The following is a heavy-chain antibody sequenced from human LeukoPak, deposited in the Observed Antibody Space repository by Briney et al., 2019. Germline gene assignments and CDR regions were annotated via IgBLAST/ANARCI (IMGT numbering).Heavy chain of an antibody. Sequence: GGSLRLSCAASGFTFSKYAMSWVRQAPGKGLEWVSAISGSGRSTYYADSVRGLFTISRDNYKNTLYLQINSLRADDTAVYYCAKEPDSSGYFGYWGQGTLVTVSS. D-gene: IGHD3-22*01. J-gene: IGHJ4*02. CDR1: GFTFSKYA. CDR3: AKEPDSSGYFGY. CDR2: ISGSGRST. V-gene: IGHV3-23*01.